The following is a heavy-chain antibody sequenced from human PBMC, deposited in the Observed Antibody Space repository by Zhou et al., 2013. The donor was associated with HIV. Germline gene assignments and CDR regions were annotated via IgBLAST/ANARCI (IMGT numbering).Heavy chain of an antibody. CDR3: ARGLGTMVRGVMASWFDP. CDR2: MNPNSGNT. J-gene: IGHJ5*02. CDR1: GYTFTSSD. D-gene: IGHD3-10*01. Sequence: QVQLVQSGAEVKKPGASVKVSCKASGYTFTSSDMNWVRQASGQGLEWMGWMNPNSGNTGYAQKFQGRITMTRNTSISTAYMELRSLRSEDTGIYYCARGLGTMVRGVMASWFDPWGQGTLVTVSS. V-gene: IGHV1-8*01.